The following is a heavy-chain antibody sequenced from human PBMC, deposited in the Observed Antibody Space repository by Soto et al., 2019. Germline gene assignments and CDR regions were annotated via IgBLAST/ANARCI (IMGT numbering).Heavy chain of an antibody. D-gene: IGHD3-10*01. J-gene: IGHJ3*02. V-gene: IGHV3-33*01. CDR2: IWYDGSNK. CDR1: GFTFSSYG. CDR3: ARENALLWFGDGAFDI. Sequence: VQLVESGGGVVQPGRSLRLSCAASGFTFSSYGMHWVRQAPGKGLEWVAVIWYDGSNKYYADSVKGRFTIPRDNSKSTLYLQMNSLRAEDTAVYYCARENALLWFGDGAFDIWGQGKMVTVSS.